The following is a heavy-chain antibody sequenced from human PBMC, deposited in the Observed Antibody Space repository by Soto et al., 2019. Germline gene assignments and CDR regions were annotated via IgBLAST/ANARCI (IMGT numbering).Heavy chain of an antibody. CDR2: IKQDGSEK. V-gene: IGHV3-7*01. CDR3: ARDQGGLDGDYPYYYYMDV. D-gene: IGHD4-17*01. J-gene: IGHJ6*03. CDR1: GFTFSSYW. Sequence: PGGSLRLSCAASGFTFSSYWMSWVRQAPGKGLEWVANIKQDGSEKYYVDSVKGRFTISRDNAKNSLYLQMNSLRAEDTAVYYCARDQGGLDGDYPYYYYMDVWGQGTTVTVSS.